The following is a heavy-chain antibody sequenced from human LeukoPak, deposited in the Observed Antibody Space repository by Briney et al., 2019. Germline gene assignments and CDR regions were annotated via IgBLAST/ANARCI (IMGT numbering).Heavy chain of an antibody. J-gene: IGHJ4*02. V-gene: IGHV3-21*01. Sequence: PGGSLRLSCAASGFIFSDYDMSWVRQAPGKGLEWVSSMTTTSSYIYYADSVKGRFTISRDNAKNSLYLQMNSLRAEDTALYYCARLIGYAIAAAATDYWGQGALVTVSS. CDR3: ARLIGYAIAAAATDY. D-gene: IGHD6-13*01. CDR2: MTTTSSYI. CDR1: GFIFSDYD.